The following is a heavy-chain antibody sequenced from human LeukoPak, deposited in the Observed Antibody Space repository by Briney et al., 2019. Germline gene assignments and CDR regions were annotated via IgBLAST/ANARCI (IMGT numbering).Heavy chain of an antibody. CDR1: GFTFSSYG. D-gene: IGHD6-13*01. V-gene: IGHV3-33*01. J-gene: IGHJ3*02. CDR2: ISYDGTNK. Sequence: GGSLRLSCAASGFTFSSYGIHWVRQAPGKGLEWVALISYDGTNKYYADSVKGRFTISRDNSKSTLFLQMSSLAAEDTAVYYCVGELLTAAGTIGAFDIWGRGTMVTVSS. CDR3: VGELLTAAGTIGAFDI.